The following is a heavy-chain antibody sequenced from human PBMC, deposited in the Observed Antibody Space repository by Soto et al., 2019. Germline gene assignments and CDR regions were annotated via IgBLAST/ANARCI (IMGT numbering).Heavy chain of an antibody. V-gene: IGHV1-69*13. CDR2: IIPIFGTA. Sequence: SVKVSCKASGGTFSSYAISWVRQAPGQGLEWMGGIIPIFGTANYAQKFQGRVTITADESTSTAYMELSSLRSEDTAVYYCARHPQDIVVVVAGAFDIWGQGTMVTVSS. J-gene: IGHJ3*02. CDR1: GGTFSSYA. CDR3: ARHPQDIVVVVAGAFDI. D-gene: IGHD2-15*01.